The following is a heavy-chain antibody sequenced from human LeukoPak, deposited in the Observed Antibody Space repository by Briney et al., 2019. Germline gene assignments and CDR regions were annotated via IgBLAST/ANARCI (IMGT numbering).Heavy chain of an antibody. Sequence: GGSLRLSCVASGFSFSHYPMHWVRQAPGKGLEWVAVIWDDGSYKDYGDSVKGRFTISRDNSKNTLYLDMISLRAEDTAVYFCAKGPFWSGYRFDYWGQGTLVTVSS. J-gene: IGHJ4*02. V-gene: IGHV3-30*02. CDR1: GFSFSHYP. CDR3: AKGPFWSGYRFDY. CDR2: IWDDGSYK. D-gene: IGHD3-3*01.